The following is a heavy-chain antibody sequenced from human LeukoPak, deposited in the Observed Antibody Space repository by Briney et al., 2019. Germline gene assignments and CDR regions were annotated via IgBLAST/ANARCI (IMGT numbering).Heavy chain of an antibody. Sequence: SVKVSCKASGGTFSSYTISWARQAPGQGLEWMGRIIPILGIANYAPKFQGRVTITADKSTSTAYMELSSLRSEDTAVYYCASGKGDFWSGYRAEYFRHWGQGTLVTVSS. D-gene: IGHD3-3*01. CDR3: ASGKGDFWSGYRAEYFRH. V-gene: IGHV1-69*02. CDR1: GGTFSSYT. CDR2: IIPILGIA. J-gene: IGHJ1*01.